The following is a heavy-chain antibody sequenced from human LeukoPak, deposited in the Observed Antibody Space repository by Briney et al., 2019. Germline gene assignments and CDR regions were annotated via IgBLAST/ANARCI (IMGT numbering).Heavy chain of an antibody. J-gene: IGHJ5*02. Sequence: GASVKVSCKASGGTFSSYAISWVRQAPGQGREWMGGIIPIFGTANYAQKFQGRVTITADKSTSTAYMELSSLRSEDTAVYYCARGPATARGPNWFDPWGQGTLVTVSS. CDR3: ARGPATARGPNWFDP. CDR2: IIPIFGTA. D-gene: IGHD2-2*01. CDR1: GGTFSSYA. V-gene: IGHV1-69*06.